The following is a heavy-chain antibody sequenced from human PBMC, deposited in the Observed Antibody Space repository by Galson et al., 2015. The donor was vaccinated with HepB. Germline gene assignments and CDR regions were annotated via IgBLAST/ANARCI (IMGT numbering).Heavy chain of an antibody. CDR3: ARDGDTAMVTPRFDY. V-gene: IGHV3-33*01. CDR2: IWYDGSNK. Sequence: SLRLSCAASGFTFSSYGMHWVRQAPGKGLEWVAVIWYDGSNKYYADSVKGRFTISRDNSKNTLYLQMNSLRAEDMAVYYCARDGDTAMVTPRFDYWGQGTLVTVSS. D-gene: IGHD5-18*01. J-gene: IGHJ4*02. CDR1: GFTFSSYG.